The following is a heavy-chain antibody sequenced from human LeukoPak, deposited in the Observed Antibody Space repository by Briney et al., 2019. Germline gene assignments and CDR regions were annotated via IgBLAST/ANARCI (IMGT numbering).Heavy chain of an antibody. CDR1: GYTFTSYG. V-gene: IGHV1-18*01. CDR3: ARQPIGGHYDSSGYPTDAFDI. D-gene: IGHD3-22*01. CDR2: ISAYNGNT. J-gene: IGHJ3*02. Sequence: GASVKVSCKASGYTFTSYGISWVRQAPGQGLEWMGWISAYNGNTNYAQKLQGRVTMTTDTSTSTAYMELRSLRSDDTAVYYCARQPIGGHYDSSGYPTDAFDIWGQGTMVTVSS.